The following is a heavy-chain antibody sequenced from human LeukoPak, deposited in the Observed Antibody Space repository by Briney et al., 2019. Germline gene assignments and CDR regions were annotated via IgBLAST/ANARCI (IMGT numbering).Heavy chain of an antibody. D-gene: IGHD3-22*01. J-gene: IGHJ4*02. CDR2: MNPNSGNT. V-gene: IGHV1-8*01. CDR1: GHTFTSYD. CDR3: ARRHYDSGGHYIY. Sequence: ASVKVSCKASGHTFTSYDINWVRQATGQGLEWMGWMNPNSGNTGYAQKLQGRVTMTRNTSRSTAYTELSSLRSEDTAVYYCARRHYDSGGHYIYWGQGTLVTVSS.